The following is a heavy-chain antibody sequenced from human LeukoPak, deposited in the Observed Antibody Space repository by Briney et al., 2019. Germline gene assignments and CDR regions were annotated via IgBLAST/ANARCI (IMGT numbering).Heavy chain of an antibody. D-gene: IGHD3-22*01. J-gene: IGHJ4*02. CDR1: GFTFSNYA. CDR2: ISGTGGST. CDR3: ARGPHERSGYPDD. V-gene: IGHV3-23*01. Sequence: GGSLRLSCAASGFTFSNYAMSWVRQAPGKGLEWVSSISGTGGSTYYADSVKGRFTISRDKSNNTLFLQMNSLRAEDTAVYYCARGPHERSGYPDDWGQGTLVTVSS.